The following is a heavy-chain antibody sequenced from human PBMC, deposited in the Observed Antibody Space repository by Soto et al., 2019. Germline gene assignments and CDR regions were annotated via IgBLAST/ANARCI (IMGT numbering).Heavy chain of an antibody. J-gene: IGHJ4*02. D-gene: IGHD3-3*01. CDR1: GFSISNAW. CDR3: NTYPDFWGGHTPL. Sequence: EVQLVESGGGLVKPGGSLRLSCAASGFSISNAWMHWVRQAPGKGLEWVGRVKSKADGGTADYAAPVKGRFTISRDDSKNTQYLQMNSLKMDDPAVYYCNTYPDFWGGHTPLWGQGTLVTVSS. CDR2: VKSKADGGTA. V-gene: IGHV3-15*07.